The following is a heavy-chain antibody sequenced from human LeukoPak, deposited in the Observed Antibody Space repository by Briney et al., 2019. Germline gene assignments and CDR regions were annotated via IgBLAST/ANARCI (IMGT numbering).Heavy chain of an antibody. CDR3: ARANSSAWHNFDL. J-gene: IGHJ4*02. D-gene: IGHD6-19*01. CDR1: GFTFSSYS. Sequence: GGSLRLSCAASGFTFSSYSMNWVRQAPGKGLEWVAVISYDGSDYYTDSVKGRFIISRDNSRDTLYLEMNSLRTEDRAVYYCARANSSAWHNFDLWGQGTLVTVSS. V-gene: IGHV3-30*03. CDR2: ISYDGSD.